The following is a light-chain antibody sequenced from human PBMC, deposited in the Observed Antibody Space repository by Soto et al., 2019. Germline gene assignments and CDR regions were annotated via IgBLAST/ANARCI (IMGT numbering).Light chain of an antibody. J-gene: IGLJ3*02. CDR3: AAWDDSLRVGV. CDR2: KTN. V-gene: IGLV1-47*01. Sequence: QSVLTQPPSASGTPGQRVTISCSGSSSNIGNNHLFWYQQLPGTAPKLLIYKTNHRPSRVPDRFSASKSGTSASLAISGLRSEDEADYYCAAWDDSLRVGVFGGGTKVTVL. CDR1: SSNIGNNH.